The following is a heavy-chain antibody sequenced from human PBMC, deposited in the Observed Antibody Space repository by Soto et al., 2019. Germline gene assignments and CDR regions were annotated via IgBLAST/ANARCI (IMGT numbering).Heavy chain of an antibody. V-gene: IGHV3-21*01. CDR2: ITSSSNDI. J-gene: IGHJ4*02. CDR1: GFIFSTYT. D-gene: IGHD2-15*01. CDR3: TPRQGFCFGGSRSAYHYFDF. Sequence: EVQLVESGGGLVAPGGSLRVSCAASGFIFSTYTMNWVRQAPGKGLEWVSSITSSSNDIYYAESVKGRITISRDNAKKSLYLEMNSLTAADTAVYYCTPRQGFCFGGSRSAYHYFDFWGQGTLVT.